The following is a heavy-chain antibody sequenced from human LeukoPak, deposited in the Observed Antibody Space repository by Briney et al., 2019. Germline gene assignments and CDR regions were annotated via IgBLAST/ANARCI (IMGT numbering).Heavy chain of an antibody. V-gene: IGHV3-23*01. J-gene: IGHJ4*02. CDR1: GFTFSSYA. CDR2: ISGSGGST. CDR3: AKDYRRGSYPRGDFDY. D-gene: IGHD1-26*01. Sequence: GGSLRLSCAASGFTFSSYAMSWVRQAPGKGLEWVSAISGSGGSTYYADSVKGRFTISRDNSRNTLYLQMNSLRAEDTAVYYCAKDYRRGSYPRGDFDYWGQGTLVTVSS.